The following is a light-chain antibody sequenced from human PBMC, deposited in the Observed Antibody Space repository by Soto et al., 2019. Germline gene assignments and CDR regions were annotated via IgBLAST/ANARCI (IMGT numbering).Light chain of an antibody. V-gene: IGLV1-44*01. CDR3: AAWDDSLNGHV. Sequence: QSVLTQPPSASGTPGQRVTISCSGSSSNIGSNTVNWYQQLPGTAPKLLIYSNNQRPSGVPDRFSGSKSGTSASLAISGLQSGDEADYYCAAWDDSLNGHVFGTGTKVTVL. CDR1: SSNIGSNT. J-gene: IGLJ1*01. CDR2: SNN.